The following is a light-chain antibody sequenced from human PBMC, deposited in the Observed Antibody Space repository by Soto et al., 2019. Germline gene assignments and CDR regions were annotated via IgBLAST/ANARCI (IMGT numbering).Light chain of an antibody. CDR2: AVS. CDR3: SSLTFSTFGV. J-gene: IGLJ1*01. V-gene: IGLV2-14*01. Sequence: QSALTQPASVSGSPGQSITISCIGSGSDIGTYNYVSWYQQHPGKAPKLLIYAVSNRPSGVSSRFSGSKSGITASLTISGLQAEDEADYYCSSLTFSTFGVFGTGTKVTVL. CDR1: GSDIGTYNY.